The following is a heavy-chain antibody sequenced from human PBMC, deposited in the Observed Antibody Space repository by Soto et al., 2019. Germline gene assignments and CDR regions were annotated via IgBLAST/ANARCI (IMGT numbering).Heavy chain of an antibody. D-gene: IGHD4-17*01. CDR1: GFSLSTSGMC. CDR2: IDWDDDK. J-gene: IGHJ6*02. CDR3: ARPRGREGDYGPDYYYYGMDV. V-gene: IGHV2-70*01. Sequence: SGPTLVNPTETLTLTCTFSGFSLSTSGMCVSWIRQPPGKALEWLALIDWDDDKYYSTSLKTRLTISKDTSKNQVVLTMTNMDPVDTATYYCARPRGREGDYGPDYYYYGMDVWGQGTTVTVSS.